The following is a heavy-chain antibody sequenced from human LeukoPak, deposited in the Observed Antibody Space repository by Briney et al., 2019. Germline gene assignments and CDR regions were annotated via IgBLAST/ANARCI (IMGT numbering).Heavy chain of an antibody. CDR2: TYYSGST. CDR1: GGSMSSPSFY. J-gene: IGHJ6*03. V-gene: IGHV4-39*01. Sequence: SETLSLTCSVSGGSMSSPSFYWAWIRQPPGKGLEWIGNTYYSGSTYYNPSLQSRVTISVDTSKNQFSLKLTSVTAADKAVYYCASMSRGVILGPNYYSYYMDVWGKGATVIVSS. CDR3: ASMSRGVILGPNYYSYYMDV. D-gene: IGHD3-10*01.